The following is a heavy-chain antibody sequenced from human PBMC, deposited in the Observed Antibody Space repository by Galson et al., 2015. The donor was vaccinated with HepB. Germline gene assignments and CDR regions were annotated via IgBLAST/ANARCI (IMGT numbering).Heavy chain of an antibody. CDR2: ISWDGGST. Sequence: SLRLSCAASGFTFDDYTMHWVRQAPGKGLEWVSLISWDGGSTYYADSVKGRFTISRDNSKNSLYLQMNSLRTEDTALYYCAKDQGGSHPLDYWGQGTLVTVSS. D-gene: IGHD1-26*01. V-gene: IGHV3-43*01. J-gene: IGHJ4*02. CDR3: AKDQGGSHPLDY. CDR1: GFTFDDYT.